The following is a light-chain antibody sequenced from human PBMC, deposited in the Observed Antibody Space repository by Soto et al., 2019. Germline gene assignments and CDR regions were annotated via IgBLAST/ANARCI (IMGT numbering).Light chain of an antibody. Sequence: EIVLSQSPGTLSLSPGDRVTLSCRASQYINTRLAWYQHRPGQAPRLLIYQTSIRAAGIPARFSASGSGTDFTLTISRLEPEDFAVYYCQQYGSSPKPFGQGTKVDIK. V-gene: IGKV3-20*01. J-gene: IGKJ1*01. CDR1: QYINTR. CDR3: QQYGSSPKP. CDR2: QTS.